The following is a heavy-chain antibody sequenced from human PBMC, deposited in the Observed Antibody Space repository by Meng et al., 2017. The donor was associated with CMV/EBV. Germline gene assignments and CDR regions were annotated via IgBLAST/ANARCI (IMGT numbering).Heavy chain of an antibody. J-gene: IGHJ4*02. D-gene: IGHD1-26*01. CDR1: GGTFSSYG. Sequence: ASVKVSCKASGGTFSSYGISWVRQAPGQGLEWMGWISAYNGNTNYAQKLQGRATMTTDTSTSTAYMELRSLRSDDTAVYYCARDRKFRWELLGEWGQGTLVTVSS. CDR3: ARDRKFRWELLGE. V-gene: IGHV1-18*01. CDR2: ISAYNGNT.